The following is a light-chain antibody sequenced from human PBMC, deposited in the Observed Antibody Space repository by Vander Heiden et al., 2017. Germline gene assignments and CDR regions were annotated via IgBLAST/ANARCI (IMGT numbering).Light chain of an antibody. CDR3: QRYDNLCLT. Sequence: DIQMTQSPSSLSASVGDRVTITCQASQDISNYLNWYQQKPGKAPKLLIYDASNLETGVPSRFSGSGSGTDFTFTISSLQPEDIATYYCQRYDNLCLTFGGGTKVESK. V-gene: IGKV1-33*01. J-gene: IGKJ4*01. CDR1: QDISNY. CDR2: DAS.